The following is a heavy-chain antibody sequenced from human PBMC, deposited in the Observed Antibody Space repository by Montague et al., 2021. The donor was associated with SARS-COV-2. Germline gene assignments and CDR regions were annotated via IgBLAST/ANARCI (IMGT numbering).Heavy chain of an antibody. D-gene: IGHD1-7*01. CDR3: ARGNWEKVTGTTSDYLYYFDR. Sequence: CAISGDSVSSSSVAWNWIRQSPSRGLEWLGRTYYRSRWYDDYAASVKGRITMNPDTAKNHFSLQLNPVTPEDTAVYYCARGNWEKVTGTTSDYLYYFDRWGQGTLVTVSS. CDR1: GDSVSSSSVA. CDR2: TYYRSRWYD. J-gene: IGHJ4*02. V-gene: IGHV6-1*01.